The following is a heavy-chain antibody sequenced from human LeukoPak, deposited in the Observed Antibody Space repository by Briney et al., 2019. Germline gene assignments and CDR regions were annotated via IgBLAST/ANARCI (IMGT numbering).Heavy chain of an antibody. CDR1: GFTFSSYW. Sequence: PGGSLRLSCAASGFTFSSYWMHWVREAPGKGLGWVSRINSDGSSTSYADSVKGRFTISRDNAKNTLYLQMNSLRAEDTAVYYCARVGASRAAFDIWGQGTMVTVSS. D-gene: IGHD1-26*01. J-gene: IGHJ3*02. V-gene: IGHV3-74*01. CDR3: ARVGASRAAFDI. CDR2: INSDGSST.